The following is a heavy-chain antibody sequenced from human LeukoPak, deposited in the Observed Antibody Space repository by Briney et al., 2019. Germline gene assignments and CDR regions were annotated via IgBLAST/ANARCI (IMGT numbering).Heavy chain of an antibody. D-gene: IGHD3-9*01. Sequence: PSETLSLTCAVYGGSFSGYYWSWIRQPPGKGLEWIGEINHSGSTNYNPSLKSRVTISVDTSKNQFSLKLSSVTAADTAVYYCARGRLYYDILTGYKTPYYFDYWGQGTLVTVSS. J-gene: IGHJ4*02. CDR1: GGSFSGYY. CDR2: INHSGST. CDR3: ARGRLYYDILTGYKTPYYFDY. V-gene: IGHV4-34*01.